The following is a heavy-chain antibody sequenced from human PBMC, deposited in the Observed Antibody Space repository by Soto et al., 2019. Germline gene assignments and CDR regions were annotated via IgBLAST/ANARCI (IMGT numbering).Heavy chain of an antibody. V-gene: IGHV1-18*01. J-gene: IGHJ6*02. Sequence: QVQLVQSGAEVKKPGASVKVSCKASGYTFTSSGSSWVRQAPGQGLEWMGWISAYNGNTNYAQKLQGRVTMTTDTSTSTAYMELRSLRSDDTAVYYCARDREGIAARQHYYDGMDVWGQGTTVTVSS. CDR3: ARDREGIAARQHYYDGMDV. CDR1: GYTFTSSG. D-gene: IGHD6-6*01. CDR2: ISAYNGNT.